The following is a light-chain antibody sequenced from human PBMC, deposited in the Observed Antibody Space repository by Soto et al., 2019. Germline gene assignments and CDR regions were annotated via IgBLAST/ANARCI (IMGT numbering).Light chain of an antibody. J-gene: IGKJ3*01. CDR1: QIINTW. V-gene: IGKV1-5*03. Sequence: DIQMTQSPSTLSASVGDRVTITCRASQIINTWLAWYQQKPGKAPKLLIYRASNLVSGVQSRFSGSGSGTEFTLTISSLQPDDFSIYYCQQYETYSGTFGPGTKVDL. CDR3: QQYETYSGT. CDR2: RAS.